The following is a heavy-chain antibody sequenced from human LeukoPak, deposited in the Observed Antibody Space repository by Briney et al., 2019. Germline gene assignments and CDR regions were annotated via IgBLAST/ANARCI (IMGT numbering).Heavy chain of an antibody. D-gene: IGHD2-8*01. CDR2: MNPNSSNT. J-gene: IGHJ4*02. V-gene: IGHV1-8*02. CDR3: ARDNDFDY. Sequence: ASVKVSCKASGYTFTSYDINWVRQATGQGREWMGWMNPNSSNTGYAQKFQGRLTMTRDMSTSTVYMELSSLRSEDTAFYYCARDNDFDYWGQGTLVTVSS. CDR1: GYTFTSYD.